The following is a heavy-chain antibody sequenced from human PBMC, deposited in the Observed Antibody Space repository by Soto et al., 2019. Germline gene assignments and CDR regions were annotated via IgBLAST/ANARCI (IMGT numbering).Heavy chain of an antibody. CDR3: ADGGTYTRAFFY. V-gene: IGHV3-66*01. D-gene: IGHD3-16*01. CDR2: VYSGGST. CDR1: GFTVSGKY. Sequence: EVQLVESGGGLVQPGGSLRLSCAASGFTVSGKYMSWVRQAPGKGLEWVSVVYSGGSTNNADSVKGRFTISRDNSKNTLFLQMESLRAEDAAVYYCADGGTYTRAFFYWGQGTLVTVSS. J-gene: IGHJ4*02.